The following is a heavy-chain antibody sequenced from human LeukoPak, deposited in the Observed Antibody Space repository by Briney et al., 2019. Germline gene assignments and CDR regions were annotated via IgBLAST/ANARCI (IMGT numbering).Heavy chain of an antibody. CDR3: ARDSPHGGNSDFDY. J-gene: IGHJ4*02. D-gene: IGHD4-23*01. CDR1: GGSFSDYY. Sequence: PSETLSLTCAVYGGSFSDYYWSWIRQPPGKGLEWIGEINHSGSTNYNPSLKSRVTISVDTSKNQFSLNLSSVTAADTAVYYCARDSPHGGNSDFDYWGQGTLVTVSS. V-gene: IGHV4-34*01. CDR2: INHSGST.